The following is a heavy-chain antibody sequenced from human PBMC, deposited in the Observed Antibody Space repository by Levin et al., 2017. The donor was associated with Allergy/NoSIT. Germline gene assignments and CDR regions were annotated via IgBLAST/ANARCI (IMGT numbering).Heavy chain of an antibody. J-gene: IGHJ4*02. Sequence: NPSETLSLTCAVYGGSFSGYYWSWIRQPPGKGLEWIGEINHSGSTNYNPSLKSRVTISVDTSKNQFSLKLSSVTAADTAVYYCARATTVQIFGPRSGGFDYWGQGTLVTVSS. CDR3: ARATTVQIFGPRSGGFDY. D-gene: IGHD3-3*01. CDR2: INHSGST. V-gene: IGHV4-34*01. CDR1: GGSFSGYY.